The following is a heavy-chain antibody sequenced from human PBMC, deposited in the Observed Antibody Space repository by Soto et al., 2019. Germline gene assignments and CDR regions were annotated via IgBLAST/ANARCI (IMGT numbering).Heavy chain of an antibody. CDR2: RYSDGRP. J-gene: IGHJ4*02. CDR1: ESTDSISY. CDR3: AKRKYCPSTTCFDY. D-gene: IGHD2-2*01. Sequence: PGGSVRLSGVGSESTDSISYMTWVRQVPGKGLEWVSIRYSDGRPYHAESVKGRFTVSTDDSENTLYLQMSSLRAEDTAVYYCAKRKYCPSTTCFDYWGQGTQVTVS. V-gene: IGHV3-66*01.